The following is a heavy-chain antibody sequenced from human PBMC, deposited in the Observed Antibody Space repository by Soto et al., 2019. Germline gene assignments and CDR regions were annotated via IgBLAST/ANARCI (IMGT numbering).Heavy chain of an antibody. CDR1: GFTFSSYA. CDR3: AKDKHDYGDYYFAY. V-gene: IGHV3-23*01. CDR2: ISGSGGST. Sequence: EVQLLESGGGLVQPGGSLRLSCAASGFTFSSYARSWVRQAPGKGLEWVSAISGSGGSTYYADSVKGRFTISRDNSKNTLYLKMNSLRAEDTAVYYCAKDKHDYGDYYFAYWGQGTLVTVSS. D-gene: IGHD4-17*01. J-gene: IGHJ4*02.